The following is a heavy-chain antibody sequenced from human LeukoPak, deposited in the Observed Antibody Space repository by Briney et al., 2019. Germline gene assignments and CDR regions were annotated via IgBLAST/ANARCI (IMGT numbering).Heavy chain of an antibody. V-gene: IGHV4-34*01. J-gene: IGHJ4*02. Sequence: NPSATLSLTCAVYGGSFSGYYWSWIRQPPGKGLEWIGEINHSGSTNYNPSLKSRVTISVDTSKNQFSLKLSSVTAADTAVYHCARVAKKRITMVREVIFDYWGQGTLVTVSS. CDR3: ARVAKKRITMVREVIFDY. CDR1: GGSFSGYY. D-gene: IGHD3-10*01. CDR2: INHSGST.